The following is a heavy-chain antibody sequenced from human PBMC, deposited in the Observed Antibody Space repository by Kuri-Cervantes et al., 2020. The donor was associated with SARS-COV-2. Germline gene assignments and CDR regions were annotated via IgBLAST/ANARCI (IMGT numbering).Heavy chain of an antibody. D-gene: IGHD2-21*01. J-gene: IGHJ2*01. Sequence: GGSLRLSCAASGFTFDDYAMHWVRQAPGKGLEWVSGISWNSGSIGYADSVKGRFTISGDNAKNSLYLQMNSPRDEDTAVYYCARAVNIVVVIAFDWYFDLWGRGTLVTVSS. V-gene: IGHV3-9*01. CDR2: ISWNSGSI. CDR1: GFTFDDYA. CDR3: ARAVNIVVVIAFDWYFDL.